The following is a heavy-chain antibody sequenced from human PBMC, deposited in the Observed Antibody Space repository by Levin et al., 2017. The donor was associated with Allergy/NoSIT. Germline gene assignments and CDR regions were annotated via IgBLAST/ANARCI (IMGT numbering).Heavy chain of an antibody. Sequence: GGSLRLSCAASGFTFSSYSMNWVRQAPGKGLEWVSSISSSSSYIYYADSVKGRFTISRDNAKNSLYLQMNSLRAEDTAVYYCARVIAVAGTRWFDPWGQGTLVTVSS. CDR1: GFTFSSYS. CDR2: ISSSSSYI. V-gene: IGHV3-21*01. CDR3: ARVIAVAGTRWFDP. D-gene: IGHD6-19*01. J-gene: IGHJ5*02.